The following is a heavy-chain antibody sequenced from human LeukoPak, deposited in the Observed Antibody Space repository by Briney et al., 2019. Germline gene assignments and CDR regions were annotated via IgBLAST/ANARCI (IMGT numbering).Heavy chain of an antibody. Sequence: PGGSLRLSCAASGFTFSSYGMHWVRQAPGKGLEWVAFIRYDGSNKYYADSVKGRFTISRDNSKNTLYLQMNSLRAEDTAVYYCAKFYDSSGYYVAFDIWGQGTTVTVSS. J-gene: IGHJ3*02. V-gene: IGHV3-30*02. CDR2: IRYDGSNK. CDR1: GFTFSSYG. D-gene: IGHD3-22*01. CDR3: AKFYDSSGYYVAFDI.